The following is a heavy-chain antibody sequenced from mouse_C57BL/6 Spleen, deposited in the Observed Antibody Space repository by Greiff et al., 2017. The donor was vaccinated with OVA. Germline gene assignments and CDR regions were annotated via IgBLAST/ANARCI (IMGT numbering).Heavy chain of an antibody. J-gene: IGHJ4*01. CDR1: GFSFNTYA. CDR2: IRSKSNNYAT. V-gene: IGHV10-1*01. Sequence: EVQGVESGGGLVQPKGSLKLSCAASGFSFNTYAMNWVRQAPGKGLEWVARIRSKSNNYATYYADSVKDRFTISRDDSESMLYLQMNNLKTEDTAMYYCVYGSSHYYAMDYWGQGTSVTVSS. D-gene: IGHD1-1*01. CDR3: VYGSSHYYAMDY.